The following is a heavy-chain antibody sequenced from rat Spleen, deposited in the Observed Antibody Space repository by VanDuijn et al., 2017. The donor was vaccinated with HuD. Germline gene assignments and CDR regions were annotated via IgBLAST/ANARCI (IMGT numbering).Heavy chain of an antibody. J-gene: IGHJ2*01. D-gene: IGHD1-1*01. CDR2: ISTSGSRT. CDR3: ARADLTTVVTCFDY. V-gene: IGHV5-25*01. Sequence: EVQLVESGGGLVQPGRSLKLSCAASGFTFSNYYMAWVRQAPKKGLEWVATISTSGSRTYYPDSVKGRFTISRDNAKSSLYLQMNSLKSEDTATYYCARADLTTVVTCFDYWGQGVMVTVSS. CDR1: GFTFSNYY.